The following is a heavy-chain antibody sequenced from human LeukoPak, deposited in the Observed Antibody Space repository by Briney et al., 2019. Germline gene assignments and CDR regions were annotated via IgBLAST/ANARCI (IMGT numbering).Heavy chain of an antibody. J-gene: IGHJ4*02. CDR1: GFTFSSCS. D-gene: IGHD3-22*01. V-gene: IGHV3-21*01. Sequence: GGSVRLSCAASGFTFSSCSMSWVRQAPGKGLEWVSSISSDSSYVYYAASMKDRFTISRDNARNSLYLQMNSLRAEDTAVYYCARAYDSSGYYWRIFDYWGQGALVTVSS. CDR3: ARAYDSSGYYWRIFDY. CDR2: ISSDSSYV.